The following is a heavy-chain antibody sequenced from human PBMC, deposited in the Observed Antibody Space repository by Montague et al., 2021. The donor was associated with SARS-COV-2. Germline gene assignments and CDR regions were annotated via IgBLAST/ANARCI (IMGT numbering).Heavy chain of an antibody. CDR3: ARDSLFRSGYSSGWPDY. V-gene: IGHV3-48*03. CDR1: GFTLSSYE. J-gene: IGHJ4*02. CDR2: ISSSVSTI. Sequence: SLRLSCAASGFTLSSYEMNWVRQAPGKGLEWVSYISSSVSTIYYSDSVKGRFTISRDNAKNSLYLQMNSLRAEDTAVYYCARDSLFRSGYSSGWPDYWGQGTLVTVSS. D-gene: IGHD6-19*01.